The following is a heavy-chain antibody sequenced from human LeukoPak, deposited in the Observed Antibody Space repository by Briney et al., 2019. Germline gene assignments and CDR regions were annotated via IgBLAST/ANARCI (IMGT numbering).Heavy chain of an antibody. D-gene: IGHD6-19*01. Sequence: SETLSLTCTVSGGSISSCYWSWIRQPPGKGLEWIGYIYYSGSTNYNPSLKSRVTISVDTSKNQFSLKLSSVTAADTAVYYCARVIAVAGIGWFDPWGQGTLVTVSS. CDR2: IYYSGST. CDR3: ARVIAVAGIGWFDP. J-gene: IGHJ5*02. CDR1: GGSISSCY. V-gene: IGHV4-59*01.